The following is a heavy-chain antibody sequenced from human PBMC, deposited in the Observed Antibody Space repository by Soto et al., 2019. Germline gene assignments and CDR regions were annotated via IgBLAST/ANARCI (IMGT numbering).Heavy chain of an antibody. V-gene: IGHV4-4*07. D-gene: IGHD1-7*01. Sequence: PSETLSLTCRVSGAYIGDFSWSWIRQPAGKGLEWIGRITINGNTQKNPSFKSRVTMSIDTSRNHFSPNLQSATAADTALYYCARETGENWTYEAHWGPGTLVTVSS. CDR3: ARETGENWTYEAH. CDR1: GAYIGDFS. J-gene: IGHJ1*01. CDR2: ITINGNT.